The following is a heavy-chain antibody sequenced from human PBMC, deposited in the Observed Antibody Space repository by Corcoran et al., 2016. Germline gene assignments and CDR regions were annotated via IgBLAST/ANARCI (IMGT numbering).Heavy chain of an antibody. V-gene: IGHV3-48*02. CDR1: GFTLNSYS. CDR2: IRSSTGTI. J-gene: IGHJ3*02. D-gene: IGHD5-18*01. Sequence: EVQLVESGGGLVQHGGSLRLSCAVSGFTLNSYSVNWVRQAPGKGLEWVSYIRSSTGTISYADSVKGRFTISRGDAENSLFLQMNSLRDGDTAVYYCARDTAFSFDIWGQGIMVTVSS. CDR3: ARDTAFSFDI.